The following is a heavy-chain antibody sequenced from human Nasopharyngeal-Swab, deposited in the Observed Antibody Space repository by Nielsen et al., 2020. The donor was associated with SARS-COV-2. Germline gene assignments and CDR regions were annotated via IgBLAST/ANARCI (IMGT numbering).Heavy chain of an antibody. CDR3: ARGTVYYYDSSGYYYYYYYGMDV. D-gene: IGHD3-22*01. Sequence: AWFRVINHSGSTNYNPSLKSRVTISVDTSKNQFSLKLSSVTAADTAVYYCARGTVYYYDSSGYYYYYYYGMDVWGQGTTVTVSS. J-gene: IGHJ6*02. V-gene: IGHV4-34*01. CDR2: INHSGST.